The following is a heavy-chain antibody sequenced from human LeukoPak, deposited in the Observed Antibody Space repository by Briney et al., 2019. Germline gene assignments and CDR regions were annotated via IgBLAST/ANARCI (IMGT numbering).Heavy chain of an antibody. V-gene: IGHV1-69*05. CDR3: ASGQVGPTEYFDY. D-gene: IGHD1-26*01. CDR1: GGTFSSYA. J-gene: IGHJ4*02. Sequence: GASVKVSCKASGGTFSSYAISWVRQAPGQGLEWMGRIIPIFGTANYAQKFQGRVTITTDESTSTAYMELSSLRSDDTAVYYCASGQVGPTEYFDYWGQGTLVTVSS. CDR2: IIPIFGTA.